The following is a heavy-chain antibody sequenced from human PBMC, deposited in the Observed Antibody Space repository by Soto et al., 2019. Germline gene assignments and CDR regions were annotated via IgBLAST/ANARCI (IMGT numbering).Heavy chain of an antibody. Sequence: PGGSLRLSCAASGFAFSSYGMHWVRQAPGKGLEWVAVISYDGSNKYYADSVKGRLTISRDNSKNTLYLQMNSLRAEDTAVYYCAKDLVGASDYWGQGTLVTVSS. D-gene: IGHD1-26*01. J-gene: IGHJ4*02. CDR2: ISYDGSNK. CDR1: GFAFSSYG. V-gene: IGHV3-30*18. CDR3: AKDLVGASDY.